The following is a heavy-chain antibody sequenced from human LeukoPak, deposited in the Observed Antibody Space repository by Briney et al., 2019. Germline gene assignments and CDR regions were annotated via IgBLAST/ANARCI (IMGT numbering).Heavy chain of an antibody. Sequence: GESLNTPCNGPGYSFNSYWIGWVRPMPGKGLKWMGIIYPGDSDARYSPSFQGQVTISANKSISTAYLQWSSLKASDTAMYYCARRRDLYSGSYYPFDYWGQGTLVTVSS. J-gene: IGHJ4*02. CDR2: IYPGDSDA. CDR1: GYSFNSYW. D-gene: IGHD1-26*01. CDR3: ARRRDLYSGSYYPFDY. V-gene: IGHV5-51*01.